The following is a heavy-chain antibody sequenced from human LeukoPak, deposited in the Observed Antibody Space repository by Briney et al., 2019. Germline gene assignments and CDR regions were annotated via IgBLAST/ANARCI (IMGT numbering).Heavy chain of an antibody. Sequence: AGGSLRLSCAASGFTFSSYAMSWVRQAPGKGLEWVSAISGSGGSTYYADSVKGRFTISRDNSKNTLYLQMNSLRAEDTAVYYCARDELYDSSGYYDYWGQGTLVTVSS. CDR1: GFTFSSYA. J-gene: IGHJ4*02. CDR3: ARDELYDSSGYYDY. V-gene: IGHV3-23*01. CDR2: ISGSGGST. D-gene: IGHD3-22*01.